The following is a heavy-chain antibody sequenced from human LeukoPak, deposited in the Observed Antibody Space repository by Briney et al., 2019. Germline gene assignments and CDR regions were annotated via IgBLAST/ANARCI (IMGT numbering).Heavy chain of an antibody. D-gene: IGHD3-3*01. CDR2: ISGSGGST. Sequence: GGSLRLSCAASGFTFSSYAMSWVRQAPGKGLEWVSAISGSGGSTYYADSVKGRFTISRDNSKNTLYLQMNSLRAEDTAVYYCAKALPFDFWSGYALDYWGQGTLVTVSS. V-gene: IGHV3-23*01. CDR3: AKALPFDFWSGYALDY. J-gene: IGHJ4*02. CDR1: GFTFSSYA.